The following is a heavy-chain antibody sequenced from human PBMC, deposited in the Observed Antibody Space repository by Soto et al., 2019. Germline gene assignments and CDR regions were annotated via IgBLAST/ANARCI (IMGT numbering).Heavy chain of an antibody. J-gene: IGHJ5*02. CDR3: ARAAPAANWFDP. CDR1: GFTVSSNY. CDR2: IYSGGST. V-gene: IGHV3-53*01. D-gene: IGHD2-2*01. Sequence: GGSLRLSCAASGFTVSSNYMSWVRQAPGKGLGWVSVIYSGGSTYYADSVKGRFTISRDNSKNTLYLQMNSLRAEDTAVYYCARAAPAANWFDPWGQGTLVTVSS.